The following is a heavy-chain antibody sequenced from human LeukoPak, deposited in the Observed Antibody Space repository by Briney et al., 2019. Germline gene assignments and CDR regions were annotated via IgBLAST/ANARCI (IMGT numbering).Heavy chain of an antibody. CDR2: INPNSGGT. Sequence: ASVKVSCKASGYTFTGYYMHWVRQAPGQGLEWMGWINPNSGGTIYAQNFQGRVTMTRDTSISTAHMEVSRLRSDDTAVYYCARANFLYCSSSTCLFDYWGQGTLVTVSS. V-gene: IGHV1-2*02. CDR3: ARANFLYCSSSTCLFDY. J-gene: IGHJ4*02. CDR1: GYTFTGYY. D-gene: IGHD2-2*01.